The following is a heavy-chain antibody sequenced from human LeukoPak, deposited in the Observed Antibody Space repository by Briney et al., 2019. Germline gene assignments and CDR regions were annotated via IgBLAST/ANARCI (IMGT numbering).Heavy chain of an antibody. V-gene: IGHV5-51*01. CDR3: ARSPTGAAAEARFDP. CDR2: IYPGDSYT. Sequence: GESLKISCKGSGYSFTNYWIAWVRQMPGKGLEWMGIIYPGDSYTKYSPSFQGQVTISADKSIGTAYLQWTSLKASDTAMYYCARSPTGAAAEARFDPWGQGTLVTVSS. D-gene: IGHD6-13*01. CDR1: GYSFTNYW. J-gene: IGHJ5*02.